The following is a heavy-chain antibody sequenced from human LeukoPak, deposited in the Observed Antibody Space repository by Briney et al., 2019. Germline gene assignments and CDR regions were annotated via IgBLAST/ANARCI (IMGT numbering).Heavy chain of an antibody. V-gene: IGHV5-51*01. CDR1: GYSFPSYW. D-gene: IGHD2-15*01. Sequence: GESLQISCMGSGYSFPSYWIGWVRQMPGKGLEWMGIIYPGDSDTKYSPSFQGQVTISVDKSISTAYLQWSSLKASDTAMYYCARRRFCSGDSCYPNYYFDYWGQGTLVTVSS. CDR3: ARRRFCSGDSCYPNYYFDY. CDR2: IYPGDSDT. J-gene: IGHJ4*02.